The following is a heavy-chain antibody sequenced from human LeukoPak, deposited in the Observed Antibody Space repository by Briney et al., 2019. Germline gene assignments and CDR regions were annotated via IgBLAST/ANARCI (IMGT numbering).Heavy chain of an antibody. V-gene: IGHV3-74*03. CDR3: ARDQRVTGRPDIDY. CDR2: ISSDGSST. CDR1: GFTFRNHW. D-gene: IGHD6-6*01. J-gene: IGHJ4*02. Sequence: PGGSLRPSCAASGFTFRNHWMHWVRQTPGKGLVWVSRISSDGSSTKYADSVKGRFTTSRDNAKNTLYLQMNNLRAEDTAMYYCARDQRVTGRPDIDYWGQGTLVIVSS.